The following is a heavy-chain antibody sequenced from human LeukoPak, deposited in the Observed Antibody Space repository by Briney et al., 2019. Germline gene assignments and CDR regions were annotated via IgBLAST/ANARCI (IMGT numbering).Heavy chain of an antibody. CDR2: ISSSSSYI. D-gene: IGHD1-26*01. V-gene: IGHV3-21*01. CDR1: GFTFSSYS. CDR3: ARLQGSGSYAYFGY. J-gene: IGHJ4*02. Sequence: GGSLRLSCAASGFTFSSYSMNWVRQAPGKGLEWVSSISSSSSYIYYADSVKGRFTISRDNAKNPLYLQMNSLRAEDTAVYYCARLQGSGSYAYFGYWGQGTLVTVSS.